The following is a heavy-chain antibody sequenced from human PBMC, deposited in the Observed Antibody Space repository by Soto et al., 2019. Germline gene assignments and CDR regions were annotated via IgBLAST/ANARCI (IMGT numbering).Heavy chain of an antibody. J-gene: IGHJ6*02. D-gene: IGHD2-15*01. CDR3: ARVSSSIVVVPDYGMDV. Sequence: QVQLVQSGVEVKKPGASVKVSCKASGYTFISHGISWVRQAPGQGLEWMGWISGKNGNTNYAQKLQGRVTLTTDTSKSTAYMELRSLRSDETAVYYWARVSSSIVVVPDYGMDVWGQGTTVTVSS. CDR1: GYTFISHG. V-gene: IGHV1-18*04. CDR2: ISGKNGNT.